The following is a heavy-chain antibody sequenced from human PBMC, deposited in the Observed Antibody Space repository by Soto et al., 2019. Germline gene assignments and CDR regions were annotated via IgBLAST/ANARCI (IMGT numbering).Heavy chain of an antibody. J-gene: IGHJ3*01. Sequence: QVQLVQSGAEVKKPGSSVKVSCKPSGGTFNSYAISWVRQAPGQGLEWMGGIMPTFGTTSYAQKFQGRVTITADESTSTAYMELCSLRSEDTAVYYCARGTLTDDAFDVWGQGTMVTVSS. CDR2: IMPTFGTT. CDR1: GGTFNSYA. D-gene: IGHD4-4*01. V-gene: IGHV1-69*01. CDR3: ARGTLTDDAFDV.